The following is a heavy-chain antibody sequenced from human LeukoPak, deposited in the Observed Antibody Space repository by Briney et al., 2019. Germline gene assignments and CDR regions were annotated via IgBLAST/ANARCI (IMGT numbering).Heavy chain of an antibody. D-gene: IGHD4-17*01. CDR3: ARGTVTTYYFDY. V-gene: IGHV4-59*01. J-gene: IGHJ4*02. Sequence: SETLSLTCSVSGVSINTYYWSWIRQPPGKGLEWIGYIRYSGGTKYNPSLKSRVAMSVDTSKSQFSLKLTSVTAADTAVYYCARGTVTTYYFDYWGQGSLVTVSS. CDR1: GVSINTYY. CDR2: IRYSGGT.